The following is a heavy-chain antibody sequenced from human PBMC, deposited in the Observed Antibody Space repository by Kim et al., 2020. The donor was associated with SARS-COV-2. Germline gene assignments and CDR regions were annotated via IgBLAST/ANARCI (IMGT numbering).Heavy chain of an antibody. CDR3: AKSLRFDP. Sequence: GGRRSHADSLQGRFHNSRDKSQNTLYLQMNSLRAEDTAVYYCAKSLRFDPWGQGTLVTVSS. J-gene: IGHJ5*02. CDR2: GGRR. V-gene: IGHV3-23*01.